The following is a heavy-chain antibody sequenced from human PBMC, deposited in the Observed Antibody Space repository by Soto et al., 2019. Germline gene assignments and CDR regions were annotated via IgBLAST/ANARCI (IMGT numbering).Heavy chain of an antibody. J-gene: IGHJ4*02. D-gene: IGHD5-12*01. CDR1: GFTFSSYS. Sequence: PWGSLRLSCAASGFTFSSYSMNWVRQAPGKGLEWGSYISSSSSTIYYADSVKGRFTISRDNAKTSLYLQMNSLRDEDTAVYYCATETGGYSGHDLVSGEYGVQGTLVTVSS. CDR2: ISSSSSTI. CDR3: ATETGGYSGHDLVSGEY. V-gene: IGHV3-48*02.